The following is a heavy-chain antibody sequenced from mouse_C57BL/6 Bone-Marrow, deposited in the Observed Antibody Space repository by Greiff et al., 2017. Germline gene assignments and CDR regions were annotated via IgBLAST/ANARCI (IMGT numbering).Heavy chain of an antibody. CDR3: ARLRWLLSGGDAMDY. D-gene: IGHD2-3*01. V-gene: IGHV1-81*01. CDR2: IYPRSGNT. CDR1: GYTFTSYG. Sequence: QVQLQQSGAELARPGASVKLSCKASGYTFTSYGISWVKQRTGQGLEWIGEIYPRSGNTYYNEKFKGKATLTADKSSSTAYMELRSLTSEDSAVYFCARLRWLLSGGDAMDYWGQGTSVTGSS. J-gene: IGHJ4*01.